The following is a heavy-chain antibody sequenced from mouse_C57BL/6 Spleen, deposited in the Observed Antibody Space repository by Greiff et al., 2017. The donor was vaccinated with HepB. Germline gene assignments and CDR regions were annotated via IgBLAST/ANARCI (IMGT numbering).Heavy chain of an antibody. J-gene: IGHJ3*01. V-gene: IGHV1-26*01. CDR1: GYTFTNYY. CDR3: THYYGSSYEAWFAY. CDR2: INPNNGGT. Sequence: EVQLQQSGPELVKPGASVKISCKASGYTFTNYYMNWVKQSHGKSLEWIGDINPNNGGTSYNQKFKGKATLTVDKSSSTAYMELRSLTSEDSAVYYGTHYYGSSYEAWFAYWGQGTLVTVSA. D-gene: IGHD1-1*01.